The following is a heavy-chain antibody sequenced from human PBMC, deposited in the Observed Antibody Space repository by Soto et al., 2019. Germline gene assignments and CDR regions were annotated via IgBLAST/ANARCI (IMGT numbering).Heavy chain of an antibody. V-gene: IGHV1-18*01. D-gene: IGHD1-26*01. J-gene: IGHJ3*02. CDR1: GYSFTNYN. Sequence: QVHLVQSGAEVRKPGASVKVSCKASGYSFTNYNIGWVRQAPGQGLEWLGWISTYNGNRNYAQKFQGRVTMTTDASTSTAAMELRGLRPDDTAVYYCAREVGGTFFEAFETWGQGTRVTVSS. CDR3: AREVGGTFFEAFET. CDR2: ISTYNGNR.